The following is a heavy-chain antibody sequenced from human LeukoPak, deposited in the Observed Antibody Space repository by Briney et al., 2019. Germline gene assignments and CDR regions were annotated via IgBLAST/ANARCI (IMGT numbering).Heavy chain of an antibody. V-gene: IGHV1-2*02. Sequence: ASVKVSCKASGYTFTGYYMHWVRQAPGQGLEWMGWINPNSGGTNYAQKFQGRVTMTRDTSISTAYMELSRLRSDDTAVYYCARDLLLSLDTAIVTYYFEYWGQGTLVTVS. D-gene: IGHD5-18*01. CDR2: INPNSGGT. CDR1: GYTFTGYY. J-gene: IGHJ4*02. CDR3: ARDLLLSLDTAIVTYYFEY.